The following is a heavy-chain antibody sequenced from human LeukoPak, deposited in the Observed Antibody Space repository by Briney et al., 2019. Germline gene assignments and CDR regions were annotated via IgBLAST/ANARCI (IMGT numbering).Heavy chain of an antibody. J-gene: IGHJ4*02. CDR3: ATSFTDILSPFDN. V-gene: IGHV7-4-1*01. CDR2: IDSSTGNP. CDR1: GYSLSTYA. Sequence: ASVKVSCKVSGYSLSTYAMHWVRQAPGQGLEWMGWIDSSTGNPTYAQGFTGRVVFSLDTSVSTTFLQIGSLKAEDTAVYYCATSFTDILSPFDNWGQGTLVTVSS. D-gene: IGHD3-9*01.